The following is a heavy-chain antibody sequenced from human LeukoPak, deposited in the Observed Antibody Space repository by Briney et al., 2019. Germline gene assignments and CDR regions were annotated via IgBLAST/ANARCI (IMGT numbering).Heavy chain of an antibody. J-gene: IGHJ4*02. CDR2: VYYSGTT. D-gene: IGHD5-18*01. V-gene: IGHV4-39*01. CDR3: ARTFGYSYGYLDH. CDR1: GGSISSSSYY. Sequence: SETLSLTCTVSGGSISSSSYYWGWIRQPPGRGLEWIGSVYYSGTTYYNSSLKSRFTISVDTSKNQFSLKLSSLTAADTTVYYGARTFGYSYGYLDHWGQGTLVTVSS.